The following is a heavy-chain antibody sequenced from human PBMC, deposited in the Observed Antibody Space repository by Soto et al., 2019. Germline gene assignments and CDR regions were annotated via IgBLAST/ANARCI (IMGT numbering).Heavy chain of an antibody. J-gene: IGHJ4*02. CDR1: GGSISSSSYY. V-gene: IGHV4-39*01. CDR2: IYYSGST. Sequence: SETLSLTCTVSGGSISSSSYYWGWIRQPPGKGLEWIGSIYYSGSTYYNPSLKSRVTISVDTSKNQFSLKLSSVTAADTAVYYCARHNTYYYGSGSFDYWGQGTLVTVSS. CDR3: ARHNTYYYGSGSFDY. D-gene: IGHD3-10*01.